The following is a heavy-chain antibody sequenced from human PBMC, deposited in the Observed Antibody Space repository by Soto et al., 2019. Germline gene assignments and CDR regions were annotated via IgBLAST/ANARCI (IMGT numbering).Heavy chain of an antibody. CDR1: GGAFSGYY. CDR2: INHSGST. CDR3: ARDKITGLFDY. V-gene: IGHV4-34*01. J-gene: IGHJ4*02. Sequence: QVQLQQWGAGLLKPSETLSLTCAVYGGAFSGYYWTWIRQPPGTGLEWSGEINHSGSTNYNPSLKSRVTISVDTSKNQFSLKLTSVPAADTAVYYCARDKITGLFDYWGQGTLVTVSS. D-gene: IGHD2-8*02.